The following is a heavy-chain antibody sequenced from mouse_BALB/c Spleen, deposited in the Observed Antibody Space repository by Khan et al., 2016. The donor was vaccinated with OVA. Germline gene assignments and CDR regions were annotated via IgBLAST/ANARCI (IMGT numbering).Heavy chain of an antibody. Sequence: QMQLEESGPGLVAPSQSLSITCTVSGFSLTSYGVHWVRQPPGKGLEWLGVIWAGGSTNYNSALMSRLSISKDNSKSQVFLKMNSLQTDDTAIYYCTIEPQIHYYGYRTMDYWGQGTSVTVSS. D-gene: IGHD1-2*01. CDR3: TIEPQIHYYGYRTMDY. J-gene: IGHJ4*01. CDR1: GFSLTSYG. CDR2: IWAGGST. V-gene: IGHV2-9*02.